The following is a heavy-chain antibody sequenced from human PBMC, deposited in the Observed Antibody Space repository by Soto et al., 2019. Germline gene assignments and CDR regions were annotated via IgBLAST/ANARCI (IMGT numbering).Heavy chain of an antibody. CDR2: IIPIFGTA. Sequence: QVQLVQSGAEVKKPGSSVKVSCKASGGTFSSYAISWVRQAPGQGLEWMGGIIPIFGTANYAQKFQGRVRITADESTSTAYMELSSLRSEDTAVYYCAREYDGGLGDPSGGMDVWGQGTTVTVSS. CDR1: GGTFSSYA. V-gene: IGHV1-69*01. D-gene: IGHD3-10*01. J-gene: IGHJ6*02. CDR3: AREYDGGLGDPSGGMDV.